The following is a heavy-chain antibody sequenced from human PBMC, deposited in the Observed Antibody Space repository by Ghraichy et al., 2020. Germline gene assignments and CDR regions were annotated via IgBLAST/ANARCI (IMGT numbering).Heavy chain of an antibody. V-gene: IGHV3-11*01. J-gene: IGHJ4*02. D-gene: IGHD2-15*01. CDR1: GFTFSDYH. CDR3: ARGRGYCCGDSCYPFDF. CDR2: ISSSAINI. Sequence: LSLTCAASGFTFSDYHMSWIRQPPGKGLEWVSYISSSAINIHYADSVKGRFTISRDNAKNSLYLQMNSLRAEDTAVYYCARGRGYCCGDSCYPFDFWGQVALFTVSS.